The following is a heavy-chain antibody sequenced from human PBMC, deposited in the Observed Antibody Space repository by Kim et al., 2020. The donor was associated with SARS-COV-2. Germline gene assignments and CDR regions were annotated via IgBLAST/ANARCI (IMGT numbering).Heavy chain of an antibody. Sequence: GGSLRLSCAASGFTFNNYSMNWVRQAPGKGLEWVSSIFSSGTYIYYADSVKGRFTISRDNAKNSLYLQMNSLRAEDTAVYYCARASSSWEYYFDYWGQGTLVTVSS. CDR2: IFSSGTYI. CDR1: GFTFNNYS. CDR3: ARASSSWEYYFDY. V-gene: IGHV3-21*01. J-gene: IGHJ4*02. D-gene: IGHD6-13*01.